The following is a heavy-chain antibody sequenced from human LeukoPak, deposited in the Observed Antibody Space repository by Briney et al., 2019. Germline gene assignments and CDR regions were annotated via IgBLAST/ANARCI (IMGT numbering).Heavy chain of an antibody. J-gene: IGHJ4*02. Sequence: SETLSLTCSVFSGSLSPNYWTWIRQPPGKGLEWIGYIYYSGTTNYNPSLKSRVTISVDTSKNQFSLKLSSVTAADTAVYYCARLPTDSSSDHYWGQGTLVTVSS. V-gene: IGHV4-59*08. CDR3: ARLPTDSSSDHY. D-gene: IGHD6-6*01. CDR1: SGSLSPNY. CDR2: IYYSGTT.